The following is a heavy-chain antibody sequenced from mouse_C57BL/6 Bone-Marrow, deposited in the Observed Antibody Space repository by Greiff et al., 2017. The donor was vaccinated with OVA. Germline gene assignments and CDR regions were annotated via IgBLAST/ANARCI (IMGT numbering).Heavy chain of an antibody. CDR1: GYTFTSYW. CDR3: ARKRYSSGTSCFAY. D-gene: IGHD2-14*01. V-gene: IGHV1-7*01. Sequence: VKLMESGAELAKPGASVKLSCKASGYTFTSYWMHWVNQRPGQGLEWIGYINPSSGYTKYNQKFKGKATLTADKSSSTAYMQLSSLTYEDSAVYDCARKRYSSGTSCFAYWGQGTLLTVSA. CDR2: INPSSGYT. J-gene: IGHJ3*01.